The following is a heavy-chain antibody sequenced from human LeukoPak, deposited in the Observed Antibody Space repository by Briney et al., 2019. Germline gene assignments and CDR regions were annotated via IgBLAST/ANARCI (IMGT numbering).Heavy chain of an antibody. J-gene: IGHJ4*02. Sequence: GGSLRLSCAAPGVTFSGYSVNWVRQAPGKGLEWVSAITATSRHIYYADSVKGRFTISRDNAKNTLYLQMNSLRAEDTAVYYCAKWPRDIVVVPAANFDYWGQGTLVTVSS. CDR2: ITATSRHI. CDR3: AKWPRDIVVVPAANFDY. CDR1: GVTFSGYS. V-gene: IGHV3-21*04. D-gene: IGHD2-2*01.